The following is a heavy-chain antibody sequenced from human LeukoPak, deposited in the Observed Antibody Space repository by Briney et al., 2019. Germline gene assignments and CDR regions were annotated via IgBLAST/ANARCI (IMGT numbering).Heavy chain of an antibody. J-gene: IGHJ4*02. Sequence: ASVKVSCKASGYTYTGYHIHWVRQAPGQGLEWMGRINPYSGDTNFAQKFQGRVTMTRDTSITTAYMDLSSLTPDDTAVYFCARDQGSLTRSWYTGYWGQGTQVTVSS. CDR1: GYTYTGYH. V-gene: IGHV1-2*06. CDR3: ARDQGSLTRSWYTGY. D-gene: IGHD6-13*01. CDR2: INPYSGDT.